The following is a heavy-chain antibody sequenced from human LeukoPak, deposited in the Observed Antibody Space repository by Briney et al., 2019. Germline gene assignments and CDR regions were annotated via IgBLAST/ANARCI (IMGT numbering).Heavy chain of an antibody. Sequence: SVKVSCKASGGTFSSYAISWVRQAPGQGLEWMGGIIPIFGTANYAQKFQGRVTITADKSTSTAYMELGSLRSEDTAVYYCARELNYYGSGSYSGYFDYWGQGTLVTVSS. D-gene: IGHD3-10*01. CDR3: ARELNYYGSGSYSGYFDY. CDR1: GGTFSSYA. CDR2: IIPIFGTA. V-gene: IGHV1-69*06. J-gene: IGHJ4*02.